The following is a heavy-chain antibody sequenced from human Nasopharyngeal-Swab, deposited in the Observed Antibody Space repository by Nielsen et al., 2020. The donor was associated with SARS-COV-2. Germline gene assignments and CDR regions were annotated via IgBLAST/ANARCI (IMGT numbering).Heavy chain of an antibody. CDR2: INPKSGET. D-gene: IGHD3-9*01. Sequence: ASVNVSCKASGYTLSDYFIHWIRQAPGHGPEWMGWINPKSGETKYAQRFQDRVTVTRDTSFTTAFMDLSSLRPDDTAVYYCARQLDLYFAFDLWGQGTLVTVSS. V-gene: IGHV1-2*02. J-gene: IGHJ4*02. CDR1: GYTLSDYF. CDR3: ARQLDLYFAFDL.